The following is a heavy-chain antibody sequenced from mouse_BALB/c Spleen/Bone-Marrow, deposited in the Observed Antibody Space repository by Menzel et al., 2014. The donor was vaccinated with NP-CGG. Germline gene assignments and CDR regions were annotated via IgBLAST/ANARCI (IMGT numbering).Heavy chain of an antibody. CDR3: ASATTATYYAMDY. D-gene: IGHD1-2*01. J-gene: IGHJ4*01. V-gene: IGHV14-3*02. CDR1: GFNIKDTY. CDR2: IDPANGNT. Sequence: EVQVVESGAELVKPGASVKLSCTASGFNIKDTYMHWVKQRPEQGLEWIGRIDPANGNTKYDPKFQGKATITTDTSSNTAYLQVSSLTSGDTAVYYCASATTATYYAMDYWGQGTSVTVSS.